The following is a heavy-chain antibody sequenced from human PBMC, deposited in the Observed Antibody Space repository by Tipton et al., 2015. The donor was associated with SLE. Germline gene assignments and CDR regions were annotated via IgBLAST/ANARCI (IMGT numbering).Heavy chain of an antibody. CDR2: IYYSGSA. Sequence: TLSLTCTVSNGSISSSPYYWGWIRQSPGKGLEWIGSIYYSGSAYYNPSLKSRVTISVDTSKNQFSLKLSSVTAADTAVYYCARLGEWGVGMDVWGQGTTVTVSS. D-gene: IGHD3-16*01. CDR3: ARLGEWGVGMDV. CDR1: NGSISSSPYY. V-gene: IGHV4-39*07. J-gene: IGHJ6*02.